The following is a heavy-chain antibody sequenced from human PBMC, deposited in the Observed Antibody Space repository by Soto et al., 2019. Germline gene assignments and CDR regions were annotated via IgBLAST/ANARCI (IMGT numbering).Heavy chain of an antibody. Sequence: QVQLVQSGAEVKKPGSSVKVSCKASGGTFSSYAISWVRQAPGQGLEWMGGIIPIFGTANYAQKFQGRVTITADESTSTAYMELSSLRSEDTAVYYCARDPGECSGGSCYQATYYGIDVWGQGTTVTVSS. J-gene: IGHJ6*02. CDR3: ARDPGECSGGSCYQATYYGIDV. CDR2: IIPIFGTA. CDR1: GGTFSSYA. V-gene: IGHV1-69*01. D-gene: IGHD2-15*01.